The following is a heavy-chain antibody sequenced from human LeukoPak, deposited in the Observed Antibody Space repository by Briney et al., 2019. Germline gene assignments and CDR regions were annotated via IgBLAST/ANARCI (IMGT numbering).Heavy chain of an antibody. V-gene: IGHV1-18*01. J-gene: IGHJ4*02. CDR3: ARGGPFPSSSSSREYYLDY. CDR2: RSIYNGNT. D-gene: IGHD6-6*01. Sequence: ASVKVSCKAPGYDFINYGISWVRQAPGQGLEWMGWRSIYNGNTDYKLQGRVTMTKDTLTSTAYMDVRSVRSDDTAVYHCARGGPFPSSSSSREYYLDYWRQGTLVTVSS. CDR1: GYDFINYG.